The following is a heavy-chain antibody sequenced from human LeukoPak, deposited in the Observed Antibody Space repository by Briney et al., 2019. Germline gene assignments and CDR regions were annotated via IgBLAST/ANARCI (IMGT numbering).Heavy chain of an antibody. D-gene: IGHD6-13*01. Sequence: GGSLRLSRAPSGFTFSDYYMGWVRQPPGKGLEWVSYISSSSSYTNYADSVKGRFTISRDNAKNSLYLQMNSLRAEDTAVYYCARESPLAAADIFDYWGQGTLVTVSS. CDR3: ARESPLAAADIFDY. J-gene: IGHJ4*02. CDR1: GFTFSDYY. CDR2: ISSSSSYT. V-gene: IGHV3-11*05.